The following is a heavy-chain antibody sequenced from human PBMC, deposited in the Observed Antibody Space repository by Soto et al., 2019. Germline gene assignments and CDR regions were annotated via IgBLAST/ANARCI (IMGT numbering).Heavy chain of an antibody. D-gene: IGHD3-22*01. Sequence: EVQLLESGGGLVQPGGSLRLSCAASGFTFSSYAMSWVRQAPGKGLEWVSAISGSGGSTYYADSVKGRFTISRDNSKNPLYLQMNSLRAEDTAVYYCAKGAITMIVVVTHFDYWGQGTLVTVSS. CDR3: AKGAITMIVVVTHFDY. CDR2: ISGSGGST. J-gene: IGHJ4*02. V-gene: IGHV3-23*01. CDR1: GFTFSSYA.